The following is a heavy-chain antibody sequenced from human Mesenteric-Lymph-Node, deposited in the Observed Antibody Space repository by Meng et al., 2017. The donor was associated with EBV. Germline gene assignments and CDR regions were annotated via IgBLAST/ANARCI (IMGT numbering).Heavy chain of an antibody. V-gene: IGHV4-61*08. CDR2: IYHGATA. CDR3: AREPYFYDSGGRFDN. CDR1: GDSVTSGDYY. Sequence: GLHLVKPSVTLFLICNVSGDSVTSGDYYWNWTRQSPGKGLAWIAYIYHGATANYNPSLKSRATISVDTSKNQFSLTLTSVTAADTAVYYCAREPYFYDSGGRFDNWGQGSLVTVSS. D-gene: IGHD3-22*01. J-gene: IGHJ4*02.